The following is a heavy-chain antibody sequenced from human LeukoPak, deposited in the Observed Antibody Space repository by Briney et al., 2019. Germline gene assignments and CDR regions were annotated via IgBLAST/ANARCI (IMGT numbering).Heavy chain of an antibody. V-gene: IGHV3-30-3*01. CDR3: ASQINYYGSSGSYDDY. D-gene: IGHD3-22*01. Sequence: GGSLRLSCAASVFTFSSYAMHWVRQAPGKGLEWVAVISYDGSNKYYADSVNGRFTISRDNSKNTLYLQMNSLRAEDTAVYYCASQINYYGSSGSYDDYWGQGTLVTVSS. CDR1: VFTFSSYA. J-gene: IGHJ4*02. CDR2: ISYDGSNK.